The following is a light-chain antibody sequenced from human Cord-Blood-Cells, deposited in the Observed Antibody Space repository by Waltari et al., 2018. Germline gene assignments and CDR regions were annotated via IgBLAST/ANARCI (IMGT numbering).Light chain of an antibody. V-gene: IGKV3-15*01. CDR1: QSVSSN. CDR3: QQYNNWPPNT. CDR2: GAS. Sequence: EIVMTHSPATLSVSPGERATLSCRASQSVSSNLAWYQQKPGQAPRLLIYGASTRATGIPAKFSGSESGTEFTLTISSLQSEDIAVYYCQQYNNWPPNTCGQGTRLEIK. J-gene: IGKJ5*01.